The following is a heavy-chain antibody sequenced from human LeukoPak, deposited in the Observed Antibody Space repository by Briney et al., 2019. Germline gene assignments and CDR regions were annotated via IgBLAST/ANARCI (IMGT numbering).Heavy chain of an antibody. CDR2: IYYSGST. CDR1: GGSISSGGYY. J-gene: IGHJ4*02. V-gene: IGHV4-31*03. Sequence: SETLSLTCTVSGGSISSGGYYWSWIRQHPGKGLEWIGYIYYSGSTYYNPSLKSRVTISVDTSKNQFSLKLSSVTAADTAVYYCARARYSYGYSPIDHWGQGTLVTVSS. CDR3: ARARYSYGYSPIDH. D-gene: IGHD5-18*01.